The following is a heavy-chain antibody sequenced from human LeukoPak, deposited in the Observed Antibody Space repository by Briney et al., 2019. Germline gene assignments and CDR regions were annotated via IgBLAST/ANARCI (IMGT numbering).Heavy chain of an antibody. CDR2: INWNGGST. J-gene: IGHJ4*02. V-gene: IGHV3-20*04. CDR1: GFTSDDYA. CDR3: ARVKGSGYRNSIDY. D-gene: IGHD3-3*01. Sequence: PGGSLRLSCAASGFTSDDYAMNWVRQAPGKGLEWVSGINWNGGSTYYRDSVKGRFTISRDNAKNPLYLQMNSLRAEDTALYYCARVKGSGYRNSIDYWGQGTLVTVSS.